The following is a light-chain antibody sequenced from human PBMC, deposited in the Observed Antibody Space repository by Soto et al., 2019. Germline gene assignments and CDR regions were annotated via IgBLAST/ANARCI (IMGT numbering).Light chain of an antibody. J-gene: IGLJ1*01. CDR1: SSDVGDYNY. Sequence: QSALTQPPSASGSPGQSVSISCTGISSDVGDYNYVSWYQQHPGKAPKLMIYEVNKRPSGVPDRFSGSKSGNTASLTVSGLQAEDEADYYCSSYGGTNNFVFGTGTKVTVL. CDR3: SSYGGTNNFV. V-gene: IGLV2-8*01. CDR2: EVN.